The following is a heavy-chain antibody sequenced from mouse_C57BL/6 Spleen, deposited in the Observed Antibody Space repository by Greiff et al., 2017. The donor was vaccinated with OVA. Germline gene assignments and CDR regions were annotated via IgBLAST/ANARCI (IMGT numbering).Heavy chain of an antibody. J-gene: IGHJ3*01. V-gene: IGHV1-69*01. CDR1: GYTFTSYW. D-gene: IGHD2-4*01. CDR3: ATSYDYDERLAY. Sequence: VQLQQSGAELVMPGASVKLSCKASGYTFTSYWMHWVKQRPGQGLEWIGEIDPSDSYTNYNQKFKGKSTLTVDKSSSTAYMQLSSLTSEDSAVYYCATSYDYDERLAYWGQGTLVTVSA. CDR2: IDPSDSYT.